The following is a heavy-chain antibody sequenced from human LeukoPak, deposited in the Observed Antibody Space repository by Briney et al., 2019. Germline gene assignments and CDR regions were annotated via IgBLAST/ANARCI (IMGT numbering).Heavy chain of an antibody. V-gene: IGHV1-18*01. CDR3: ARDSEVVVAATFDY. CDR2: ISAYNGNT. CDR1: GYTFTSYC. D-gene: IGHD2-15*01. Sequence: ASVKVSCKASGYTFTSYCISWVRQAPGQGLEWMGWISAYNGNTNYAQKLQGRVTMTTDTSTSTAYMELRSLRSDDTAVYYCARDSEVVVAATFDYWGQGTLVTVSS. J-gene: IGHJ4*02.